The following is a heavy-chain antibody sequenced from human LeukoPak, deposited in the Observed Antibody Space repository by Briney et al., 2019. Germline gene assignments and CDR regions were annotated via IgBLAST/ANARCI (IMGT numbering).Heavy chain of an antibody. CDR1: GGSISSYY. V-gene: IGHV4-59*01. CDR3: AGIAAQVFSLFDY. D-gene: IGHD6-6*01. J-gene: IGHJ4*02. Sequence: SETLSLTCTVSGGSISSYYWSWIRQPPGKGLEWIGYIYYSGSTNYNPSLKSRVTISVDTSKNQFSLKLSSVTAADTAVYYCAGIAAQVFSLFDYWGQGTLVTVSS. CDR2: IYYSGST.